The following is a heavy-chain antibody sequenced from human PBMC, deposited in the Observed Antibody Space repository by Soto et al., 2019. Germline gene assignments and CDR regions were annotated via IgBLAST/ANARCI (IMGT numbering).Heavy chain of an antibody. CDR1: GYTFIGYY. CDR3: VRDDGGGDYHIGN. Sequence: QVQLVQSGAEVKKPGASVKVSCKASGYTFIGYYIHWVRQAPGQGLEWMGWINPNNGGTNYVQKLQGRFTITRDPSISTAYLELSRPTSGASVMYHGVRDDGGGDYHIGNWGQGYLFTFAS. J-gene: IGHJ1*01. CDR2: INPNNGGT. D-gene: IGHD4-17*01. V-gene: IGHV1-2*02.